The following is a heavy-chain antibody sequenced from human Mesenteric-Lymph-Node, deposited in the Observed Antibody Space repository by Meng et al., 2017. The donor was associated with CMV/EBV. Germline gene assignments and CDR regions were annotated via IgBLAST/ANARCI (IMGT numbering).Heavy chain of an antibody. CDR3: ARAGVCTSTTCYTYYFDS. Sequence: SSNSAAWNWIGQSPSRGLELLGRTYYRSKWYNDYAVSVKSRIIIDPDTSKNQFSLQLNSVTAEDTAVYYCARAGVCTSTTCYTYYFDSWGQGTLVTVSS. CDR2: TYYRSKWYN. D-gene: IGHD2-2*02. V-gene: IGHV6-1*01. J-gene: IGHJ4*02. CDR1: SSNSAA.